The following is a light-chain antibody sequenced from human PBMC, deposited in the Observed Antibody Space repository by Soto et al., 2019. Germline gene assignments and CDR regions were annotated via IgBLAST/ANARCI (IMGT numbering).Light chain of an antibody. V-gene: IGKV3-20*01. Sequence: EIVLTQSPGTLSLSPGERATLSCRASQTVNRSYLAWYQQRPGQAPRLLIYGASSRATGIPERFSGSGSGPEFTLTISRLEPEDFAVYYCKQVGSSPITFGQGTRLEIK. CDR3: KQVGSSPIT. CDR2: GAS. J-gene: IGKJ5*01. CDR1: QTVNRSY.